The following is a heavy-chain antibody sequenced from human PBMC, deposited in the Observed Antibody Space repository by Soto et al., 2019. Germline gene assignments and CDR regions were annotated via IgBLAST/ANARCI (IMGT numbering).Heavy chain of an antibody. V-gene: IGHV1-2*02. D-gene: IGHD5-18*01. CDR2: INPNSGGT. CDR1: GYTFTGYY. CDR3: ARGYGRWGTAMVYVY. Sequence: EASVKVSCKASGYTFTGYYMHWVRQAPGQGLEWMGWINPNSGGTNYAQKFQGRVTMTRDTSISTAYMELSRLRSDDTAVYYCARGYGRWGTAMVYVYWGQGTLVTVSS. J-gene: IGHJ4*02.